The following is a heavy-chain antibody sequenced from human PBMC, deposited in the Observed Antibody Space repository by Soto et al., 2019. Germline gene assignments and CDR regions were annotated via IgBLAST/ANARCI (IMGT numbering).Heavy chain of an antibody. CDR1: GFTFSSYS. V-gene: IGHV3-21*01. D-gene: IGHD2-15*01. CDR2: ISSSSSYI. CDR3: ARDRVVVAASPFDY. Sequence: PGGSLRLSCAASGFTFSSYSMNCVRQAPGKGLEWVSSISSSSSYIYYADSVKGRFTISRDNAKNSLYLQMNSLRAEDTAVCYCARDRVVVAASPFDYWGQGTLVTVSS. J-gene: IGHJ4*02.